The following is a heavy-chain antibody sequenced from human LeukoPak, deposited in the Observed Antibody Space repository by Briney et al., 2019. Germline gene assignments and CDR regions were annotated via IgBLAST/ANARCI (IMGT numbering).Heavy chain of an antibody. J-gene: IGHJ4*02. D-gene: IGHD6-19*01. V-gene: IGHV3-33*07. Sequence: GGSVRLSCAASGFIFSNYGMYWVRQAPGEGLDWVAVIWHDGSDQYYADSVKGRFSISRDDSKNTVYLQMNSLRAEDTALYYCARDSRGGWSGYFDYWGQGIVVTVSS. CDR2: IWHDGSDQ. CDR3: ARDSRGGWSGYFDY. CDR1: GFIFSNYG.